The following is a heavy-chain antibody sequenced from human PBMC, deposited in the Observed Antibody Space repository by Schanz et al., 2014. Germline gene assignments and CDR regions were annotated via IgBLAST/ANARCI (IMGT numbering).Heavy chain of an antibody. CDR3: ARDNRYYLFDY. J-gene: IGHJ4*02. D-gene: IGHD3-16*02. CDR2: ISSSSSTR. CDR1: GFSVGNKY. Sequence: EVQLVESGGGLVQPGGSLRLSCAASGFSVGNKYMNWVRQAPGKGLEWVSYISSSSSTRYYADSVKGRFTISRDNSKNTLYLQLGSLSAEDTAVYFCARDNRYYLFDYWGQGALVNGSS. V-gene: IGHV3-48*01.